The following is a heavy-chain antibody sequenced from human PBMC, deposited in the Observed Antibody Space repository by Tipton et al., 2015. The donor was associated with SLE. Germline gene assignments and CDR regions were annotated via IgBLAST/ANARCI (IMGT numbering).Heavy chain of an antibody. J-gene: IGHJ6*03. Sequence: TLSLTCAVSGGSFNGYSWSWVRQSPGKGLEWIGEISHSRTTNYNPSLKSRVSMSLDTSTNQFSLRLSSVTAADPAVYYCARGVAGYFYYCYLDVWGKGTTVTIPS. CDR3: ARGVAGYFYYCYLDV. CDR2: ISHSRTT. CDR1: GGSFNGYS. V-gene: IGHV4-34*01.